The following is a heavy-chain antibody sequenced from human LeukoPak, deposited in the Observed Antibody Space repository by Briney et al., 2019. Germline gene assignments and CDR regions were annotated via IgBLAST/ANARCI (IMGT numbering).Heavy chain of an antibody. V-gene: IGHV3-21*01. Sequence: PGGSLRLSCAASRFTFSTYTMNWVRQAPGKGLEWVSSISSSSSYIYYADSVKGRFTISRDNAKNSLYLQMNTLRAEDTAVYYCARGSYYAPYYFDYWGQGTLVTVSS. CDR2: ISSSSSYI. J-gene: IGHJ4*02. CDR1: RFTFSTYT. D-gene: IGHD1-26*01. CDR3: ARGSYYAPYYFDY.